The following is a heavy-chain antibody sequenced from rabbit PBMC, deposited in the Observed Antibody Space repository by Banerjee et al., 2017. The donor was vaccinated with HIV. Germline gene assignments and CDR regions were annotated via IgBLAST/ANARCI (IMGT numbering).Heavy chain of an antibody. CDR1: GFSFTNKYV. J-gene: IGHJ4*01. CDR3: ASGYSDIVFNL. Sequence: QEQLEESGGDLVKPEGSLTLTCTASGFSFTNKYVMCWVRQAPGKGLEWIACINTSSGNIVYASWAKGRFTISKTSSTTVTLQMTSLTAADTATYFCASGYSDIVFNLWGPGTLVTVS. V-gene: IGHV1S45*01. CDR2: INTSSGNI. D-gene: IGHD1-1*01.